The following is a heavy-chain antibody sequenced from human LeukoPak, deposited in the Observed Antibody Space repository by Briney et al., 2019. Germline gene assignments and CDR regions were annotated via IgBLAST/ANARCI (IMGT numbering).Heavy chain of an antibody. D-gene: IGHD3-10*01. V-gene: IGHV3-30*03. CDR2: ISYDGSNE. CDR1: GFTFSSYG. Sequence: PGGSLRLSCAASGFTFSSYGMHWVRQAPGKGLEWVAVISYDGSNEYYADSVKGRFTISRDNSKNTLYPQMNSLRAEDTAVYYCAAMVRGAHYWGQGTLVTVSS. CDR3: AAMVRGAHY. J-gene: IGHJ4*02.